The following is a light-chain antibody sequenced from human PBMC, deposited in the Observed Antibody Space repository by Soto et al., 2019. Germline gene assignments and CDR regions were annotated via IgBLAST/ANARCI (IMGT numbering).Light chain of an antibody. CDR2: LGS. V-gene: IGKV2-28*01. J-gene: IGKJ5*01. CDR3: MQALQTLSIT. CDR1: QSLLHSNGYNY. Sequence: DIVLTQSPLSLPVTPGEPASISCRSSQSLLHSNGYNYLDWYLQKPGQSPQVLIYLGSNRASGVPDRFSGRGSGTDFTLKISRVEAEDVGVYYCMQALQTLSITFGQGTRLEIK.